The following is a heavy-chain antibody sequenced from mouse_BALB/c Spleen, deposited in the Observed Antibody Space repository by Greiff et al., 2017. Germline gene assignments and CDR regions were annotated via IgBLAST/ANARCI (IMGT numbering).Heavy chain of an antibody. CDR2: ISSGGSYT. V-gene: IGHV5-9-3*01. D-gene: IGHD1-1*01. J-gene: IGHJ4*01. CDR1: GFTFSSYA. CDR3: ARRSTTVVTEGSMDY. Sequence: EVKLVESGGGLVKPGGSLKLSCAASGFTFSSYAMSWVRQTPEKRLEWVATISSGGSYTYYPDSVKGRFTISRDNAKNTLYLQMSSLRSEYTAMYYCARRSTTVVTEGSMDYWGQGTSVTVSS.